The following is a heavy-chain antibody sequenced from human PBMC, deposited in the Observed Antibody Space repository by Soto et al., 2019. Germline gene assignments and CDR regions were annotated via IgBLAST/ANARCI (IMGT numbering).Heavy chain of an antibody. CDR3: AKDSPWFGD. V-gene: IGHV3-30*18. CDR2: ISYDGSNK. J-gene: IGHJ4*02. CDR1: GFTFSSYG. D-gene: IGHD3-10*01. Sequence: QVQLVESGGGVVQPGRSLRLSCAASGFTFSSYGMHWVRQAPGKGLEWVAVISYDGSNKYYADSVKGRFTISRDNSKNPLYLQMNSLRAEDTAVYYCAKDSPWFGDWGQGTLVTVSS.